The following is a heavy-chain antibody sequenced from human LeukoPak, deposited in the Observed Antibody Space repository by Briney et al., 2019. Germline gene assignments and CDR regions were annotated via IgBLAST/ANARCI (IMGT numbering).Heavy chain of an antibody. J-gene: IGHJ4*02. CDR3: ARDARPGGFDY. CDR1: GGSFSNYY. V-gene: IGHV4-59*01. D-gene: IGHD4-23*01. Sequence: SETLSLTCAVYGGSFSNYYWSWIRQPPGKGLEWIGFIYYSGSTNYNPSLKSRVTISVDTSKNQFSLKLNSVTAADTAVYYCARDARPGGFDYWGQGTLVNVSS. CDR2: IYYSGST.